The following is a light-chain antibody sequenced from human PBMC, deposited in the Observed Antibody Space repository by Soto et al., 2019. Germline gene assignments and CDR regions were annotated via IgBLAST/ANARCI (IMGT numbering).Light chain of an antibody. J-gene: IGLJ2*01. CDR1: SHNFGGYIY. V-gene: IGLV2-11*01. CDR3: SSFVAGDILL. CDR2: DVI. Sequence: QSALTQPRSVSGSLGQSVTISCSGTSHNFGGYIYLSWYQHPPGRAPKLMIYDVIKRPSGVPDRFSGSKSDTTASLTISGLQAEDEADYYCSSFVAGDILLFGGGTKLTVL.